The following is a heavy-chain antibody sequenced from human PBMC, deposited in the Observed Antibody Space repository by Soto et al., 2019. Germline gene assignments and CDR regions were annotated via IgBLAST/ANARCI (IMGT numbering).Heavy chain of an antibody. CDR2: ISSSSSAI. Sequence: HPGGSLRLSCAASGFTFSSYSMNWVRQAPGKGLEWVSYISSSSSAIYYADSVKGRFTISRDNAKNSLYLQMNSLRAEDTAVYYCTTVHILIPQPYYYYYYGMDVWGQGTTVTVSS. D-gene: IGHD3-9*01. CDR3: TTVHILIPQPYYYYYYGMDV. CDR1: GFTFSSYS. J-gene: IGHJ6*02. V-gene: IGHV3-48*01.